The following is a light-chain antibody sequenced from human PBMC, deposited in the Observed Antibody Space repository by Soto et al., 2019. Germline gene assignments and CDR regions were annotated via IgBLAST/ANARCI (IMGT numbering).Light chain of an antibody. V-gene: IGLV2-14*01. CDR3: FSYTSSGTYV. CDR2: EVS. Sequence: QAVLTQPASVSGPPGQPITISSTGTSRDVGNYKYVSWYQQHPGKAPKLMIYEVSNRPSGVSNRFSGSKSGNTASLTISGLQAEDETDYYCFSYTSSGTYVFGTGTKVTVL. J-gene: IGLJ1*01. CDR1: SRDVGNYKY.